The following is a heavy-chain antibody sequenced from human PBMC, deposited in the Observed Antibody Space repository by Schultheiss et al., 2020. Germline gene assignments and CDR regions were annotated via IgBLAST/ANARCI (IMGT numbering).Heavy chain of an antibody. CDR1: GGSFSGYY. Sequence: GSLRLSCAVYGGSFSGYYWSWIRQPPGKGLEWIGEINHSGSTNYNPSLKSRVTISVDTSKNQFSLKLSSVTAADTAVYYCARGDGSGRHNWFDPWGQGTLVTVSS. V-gene: IGHV4-34*01. D-gene: IGHD3-10*01. CDR2: INHSGST. J-gene: IGHJ5*02. CDR3: ARGDGSGRHNWFDP.